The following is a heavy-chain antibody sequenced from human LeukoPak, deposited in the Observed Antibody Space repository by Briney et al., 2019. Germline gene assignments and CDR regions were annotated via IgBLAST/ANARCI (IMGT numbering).Heavy chain of an antibody. D-gene: IGHD3-9*01. CDR3: ARLVASNYDVFTGYPGFDY. V-gene: IGHV1-18*01. Sequence: ASVKVSCKASGYTFTRYGISWVRQAPGQGLEWMGWISAYTGNTNYAQKLQGTVTITTDTSTSTTQMELRRLRADDTAVYYCARLVASNYDVFTGYPGFDYWGQGTLVTVSS. CDR2: ISAYTGNT. CDR1: GYTFTRYG. J-gene: IGHJ4*02.